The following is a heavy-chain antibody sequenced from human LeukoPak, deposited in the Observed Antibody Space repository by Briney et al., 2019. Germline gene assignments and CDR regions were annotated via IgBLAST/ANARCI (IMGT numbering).Heavy chain of an antibody. D-gene: IGHD3-3*01. J-gene: IGHJ5*02. CDR2: INPNSGDT. CDR1: GYTFTVYY. V-gene: IGHV1-2*02. Sequence: ASVKLSCKASGYTFTVYYIHWVRHAPGQGLEWMGWINPNSGDTNYAQKFQGRVTMTRDTSISTVYMELSRLRFGDTAGYYCARGAVFGGNWFHPWGQGTLVTVSS. CDR3: ARGAVFGGNWFHP.